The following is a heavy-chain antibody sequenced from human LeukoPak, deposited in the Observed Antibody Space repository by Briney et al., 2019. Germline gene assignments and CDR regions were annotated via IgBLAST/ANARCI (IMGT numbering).Heavy chain of an antibody. V-gene: IGHV4-34*01. CDR2: INHSGST. CDR1: GGSFSGYY. Sequence: SETLSLTCAVYGGSFSGYYWSWIRQPPGKGLEWVGEINHSGSTNYNPSLKSRVTISVDTSKNQFSLKLSSVTAADTAVYYCARTVADYWGQGTLVTVSS. CDR3: ARTVADY. J-gene: IGHJ4*02.